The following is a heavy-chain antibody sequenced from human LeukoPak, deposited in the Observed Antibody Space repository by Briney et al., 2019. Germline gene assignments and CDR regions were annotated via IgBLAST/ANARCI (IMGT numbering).Heavy chain of an antibody. CDR3: ARASMGGRDYHLDS. CDR2: IKTDGSQT. Sequence: GGSLRLSCAASGFTFSTYSMTWVRQAPGKGLEWVANIKTDGSQTYYLDSVKGRFTISRDNAKNFLSLQLGSLRADDTGVYYCARASMGGRDYHLDSWGQGSLVTVSS. V-gene: IGHV3-7*01. CDR1: GFTFSTYS. J-gene: IGHJ4*02. D-gene: IGHD4/OR15-4a*01.